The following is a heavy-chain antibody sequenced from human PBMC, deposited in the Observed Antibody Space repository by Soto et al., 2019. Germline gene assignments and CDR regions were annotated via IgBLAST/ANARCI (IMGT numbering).Heavy chain of an antibody. Sequence: GGSLRLSCAASGFTFSSYWMHWVRQAPGKGLVWVSRINSDGSITGYADSVKGRFTISRDNAKNTLYLQMNSLRAEDTAVYYCARVGFLAADDYWGQGTLVTVSS. CDR3: ARVGFLAADDY. J-gene: IGHJ4*02. D-gene: IGHD3-10*01. CDR2: INSDGSIT. CDR1: GFTFSSYW. V-gene: IGHV3-74*01.